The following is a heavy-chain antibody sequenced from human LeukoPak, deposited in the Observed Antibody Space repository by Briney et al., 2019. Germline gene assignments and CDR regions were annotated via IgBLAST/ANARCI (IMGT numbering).Heavy chain of an antibody. V-gene: IGHV1-8*02. CDR1: GYSFTNYD. Sequence: ASVKVSCKASGYSFTNYDINWVRQAAGQGLEWMGWVNPNNGDAGFSQKFQGRVTLTSNTSLTTAYMELTSLTSEDTAVYYCARAITLYSSSRATLGYWGQGTLVTVSS. CDR3: ARAITLYSSSRATLGY. D-gene: IGHD6-13*01. CDR2: VNPNNGDA. J-gene: IGHJ4*02.